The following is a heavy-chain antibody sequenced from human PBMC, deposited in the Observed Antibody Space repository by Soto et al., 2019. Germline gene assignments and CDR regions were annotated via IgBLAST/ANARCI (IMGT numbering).Heavy chain of an antibody. V-gene: IGHV1-18*04. J-gene: IGHJ5*02. CDR3: VRQSGYSSGWSDH. CDR2: ISTFNGNA. Sequence: QVQLVQSGAEVKKPGASVKVSCKTSGYTFSSNGISWVRQVPGQGLEWMGWISTFNGNAHYSQKFQDRVTMTTDTSTNTVYMEVTSLRSDDTAMYYCVRQSGYSSGWSDHWGQGTLVTVSS. D-gene: IGHD3-22*01. CDR1: GYTFSSNG.